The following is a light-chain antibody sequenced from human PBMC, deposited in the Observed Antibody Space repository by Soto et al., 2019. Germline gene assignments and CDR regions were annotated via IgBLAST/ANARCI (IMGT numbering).Light chain of an antibody. CDR2: DVN. CDR1: SSDVGGYNY. J-gene: IGLJ2*01. Sequence: QSALTQPASVSGSPGQAITISCTGTSSDVGGYNYVSWYQQHPGKAPKLMIYDVNNRPSGVSNRFSGSKSGNTAPLTISGLQAEDEADYYCSSYTSRSTVVFGGGTKLTVL. CDR3: SSYTSRSTVV. V-gene: IGLV2-14*01.